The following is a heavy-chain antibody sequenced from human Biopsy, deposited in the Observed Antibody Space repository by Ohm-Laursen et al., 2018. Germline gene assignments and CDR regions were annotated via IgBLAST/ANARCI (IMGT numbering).Heavy chain of an antibody. V-gene: IGHV3-48*03. J-gene: IGHJ4*02. CDR1: GFTFSNYE. CDR3: ARWDY. CDR2: ISSSDYI. Sequence: SLRVCCAPSGFTFSNYEMNWVGEAPGKRLEWVAYISSSDYIYYADSAKGRFTIPRDNAKNSLYLQMNSLRVEDTAVYYCARWDYWGQGTLVTVSS.